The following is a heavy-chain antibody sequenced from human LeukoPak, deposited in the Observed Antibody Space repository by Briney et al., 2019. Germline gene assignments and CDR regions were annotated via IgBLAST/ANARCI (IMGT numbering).Heavy chain of an antibody. CDR3: AKVRKDCSSTSCPPLYGMDV. CDR1: GFTFNSYA. V-gene: IGHV3-23*01. Sequence: TGGSLRLSCAASGFTFNSYAMSWVRQAPGKGLEWVSAISGSGGSTYYADSVKGRFTISRDNSKNTLYLQMNSLRAEDTAVYYCAKVRKDCSSTSCPPLYGMDVWGQGTTVTVSS. J-gene: IGHJ6*02. CDR2: ISGSGGST. D-gene: IGHD2-2*01.